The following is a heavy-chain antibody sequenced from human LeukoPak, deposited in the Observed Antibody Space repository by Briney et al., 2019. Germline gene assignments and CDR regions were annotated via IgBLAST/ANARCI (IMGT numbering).Heavy chain of an antibody. D-gene: IGHD6-19*01. CDR2: INHSGST. J-gene: IGHJ4*02. Sequence: SETLSLTCTVSGGSISSYYWSWIRQPPGKGLEWIGEINHSGSTNYNPSLKSRVTISVDTSKNQFSLKLSSVTAADTAVYYCARGAVAGKRPIRHWGQGTLVTVSS. CDR3: ARGAVAGKRPIRH. CDR1: GGSISSYY. V-gene: IGHV4-34*01.